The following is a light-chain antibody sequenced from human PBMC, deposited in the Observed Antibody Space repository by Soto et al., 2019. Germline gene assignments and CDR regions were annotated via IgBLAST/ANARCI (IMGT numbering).Light chain of an antibody. Sequence: QSVLTQPASVSGSPGQSIAISCTGTRSDVGAYNYVSWCQQHPGKAPKLMISEVTNRPSGVPDRFSGSKSGNTASLTISGLQAEDEADYYCSSFTSRFTFVFGTGTKVTVL. CDR3: SSFTSRFTFV. CDR2: EVT. J-gene: IGLJ1*01. V-gene: IGLV2-14*01. CDR1: RSDVGAYNY.